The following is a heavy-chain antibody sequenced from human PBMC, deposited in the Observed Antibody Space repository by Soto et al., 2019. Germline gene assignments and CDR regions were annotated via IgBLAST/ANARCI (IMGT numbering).Heavy chain of an antibody. J-gene: IGHJ4*02. CDR1: GGSIDSGAFS. Sequence: SSETLSLTCAVSGGSIDSGAFSLSWIRQPPGKGMEWIGYVTHSGTAYSIPSLNGRLTLSVDSSQTQFSLKLTSVTAADSAFYYCARIHWAQSSIDYWGRGILVTVSS. CDR3: ARIHWAQSSIDY. CDR2: VTHSGTA. D-gene: IGHD6-19*01. V-gene: IGHV4-30-2*01.